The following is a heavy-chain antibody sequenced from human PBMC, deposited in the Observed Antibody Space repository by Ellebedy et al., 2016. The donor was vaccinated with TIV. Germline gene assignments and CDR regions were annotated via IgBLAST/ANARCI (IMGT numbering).Heavy chain of an antibody. D-gene: IGHD4-11*01. CDR3: ARADGPPTTAFDY. Sequence: GSLRLXXAVYGGSFSGYYWSWIRQPPGKGLEWIGEINHSGSTNYNPSLKSRVTISVDTSKNQFSLKLSSVTAADTAVYYCARADGPPTTAFDYWGQGTLVTVSS. V-gene: IGHV4-34*01. J-gene: IGHJ4*02. CDR1: GGSFSGYY. CDR2: INHSGST.